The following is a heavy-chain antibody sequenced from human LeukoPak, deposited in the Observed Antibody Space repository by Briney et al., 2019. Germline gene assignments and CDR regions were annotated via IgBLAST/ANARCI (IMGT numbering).Heavy chain of an antibody. D-gene: IGHD3-10*01. CDR3: ARGSWELLGYYYYGMDV. Sequence: ASVKVSCKASGYTFTSYDINWVRQATGQGLEWMGWMNPNSGNTGYAQKFQGRVTMTRNTSISTAYMELSSLRSEDTAVYYCARGSWELLGYYYYGMDVWGQGTTVTVSS. CDR2: MNPNSGNT. V-gene: IGHV1-8*01. J-gene: IGHJ6*02. CDR1: GYTFTSYD.